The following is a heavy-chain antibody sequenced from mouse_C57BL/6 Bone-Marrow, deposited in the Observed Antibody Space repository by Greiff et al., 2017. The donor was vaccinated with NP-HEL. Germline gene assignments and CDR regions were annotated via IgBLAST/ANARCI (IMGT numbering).Heavy chain of an antibody. CDR1: GYTFTSYW. J-gene: IGHJ1*03. CDR3: ARRGYGSSFYWYFDV. Sequence: QVQLKQSGAELVRPGTSVKLSCKASGYTFTSYWMHWVKQRPGQGLEWIGVIDPSDSYTNYNQKFKGKATLTVDTSSSTAYMQLSSLTSEDSAVYYCARRGYGSSFYWYFDVWGTGTTVTVSS. V-gene: IGHV1-59*01. D-gene: IGHD1-1*01. CDR2: IDPSDSYT.